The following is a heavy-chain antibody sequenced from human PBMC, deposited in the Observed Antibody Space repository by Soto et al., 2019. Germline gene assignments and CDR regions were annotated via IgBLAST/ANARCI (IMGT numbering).Heavy chain of an antibody. CDR3: AWSARINRRSYYYYMDV. Sequence: PSETLSLTCTVSGGSISSYYWSWIRQPPGKGLEWIGYIYYSGSTNYNPSLKSRVTISVDTSKNQFSLKLSSVTAADTAVYYCAWSARINRRSYYYYMDVWGKGTTVTVSS. J-gene: IGHJ6*03. CDR1: GGSISSYY. D-gene: IGHD2-15*01. V-gene: IGHV4-59*08. CDR2: IYYSGST.